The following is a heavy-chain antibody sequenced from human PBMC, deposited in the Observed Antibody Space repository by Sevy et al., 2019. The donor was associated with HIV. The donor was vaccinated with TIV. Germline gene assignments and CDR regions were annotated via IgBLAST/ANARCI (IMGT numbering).Heavy chain of an antibody. CDR3: AREGCTKPHDY. V-gene: IGHV3-23*01. J-gene: IGHJ4*02. CDR2: LSFGCGEI. CDR1: GFTFSKYS. D-gene: IGHD2-8*01. Sequence: GGSLRLSCAASGFTFSKYSMSWVRQPPGKGLERVSTLSFGCGEINHADSVKGRFTISRVNSKNSLYLQMNNLRAEDTAVYYCAREGCTKPHDYWGQGTLVHVSS.